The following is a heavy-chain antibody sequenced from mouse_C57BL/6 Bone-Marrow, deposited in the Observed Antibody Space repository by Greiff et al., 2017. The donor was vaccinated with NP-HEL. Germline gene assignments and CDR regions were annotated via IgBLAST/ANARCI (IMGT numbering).Heavy chain of an antibody. D-gene: IGHD4-1*01. Sequence: EVKLMESGGDLVKPGGSLKLSCAASGFTFSSYGLSWVRQTPDTRLEWVATISSGGSSTYYPDSVKGRFTISRDNAKNTLYLQMSSLKSEDTAMYYCARHLGDFDYWGQGTTLTVSS. CDR2: ISSGGSST. V-gene: IGHV5-6*01. J-gene: IGHJ2*01. CDR3: ARHLGDFDY. CDR1: GFTFSSYG.